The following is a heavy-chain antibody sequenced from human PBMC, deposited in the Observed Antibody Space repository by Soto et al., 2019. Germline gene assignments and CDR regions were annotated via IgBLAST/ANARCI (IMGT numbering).Heavy chain of an antibody. J-gene: IGHJ4*02. CDR2: IHYSGTT. CDR3: AAGEASSRNLAPYYLDF. CDR1: GGSMRNYF. Sequence: AETLSLTCTVSGGSMRNYFWTWIRQPPGKGLEWIGYIHYSGTTSFFPSYNPSLRSRVTISEDTSKNQFSLKLLSVTTADTAVYFCAAGEASSRNLAPYYLDFWGQGTLVTVSS. V-gene: IGHV4-59*01. D-gene: IGHD6-13*01.